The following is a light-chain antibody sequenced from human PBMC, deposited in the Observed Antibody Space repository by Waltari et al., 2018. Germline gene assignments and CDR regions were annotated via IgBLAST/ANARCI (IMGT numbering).Light chain of an antibody. V-gene: IGKV1-33*01. CDR1: QDITSY. J-gene: IGKJ4*01. Sequence: DIQMTQSPSSLSASAGDRVTITCQASQDITSYLHWYRQKPGKAPQLLIYDASNLETGVPSRFSGSGSGTECTFTISSLQPEDVATYYCQQYDNLPGTFGGGTKVEIK. CDR2: DAS. CDR3: QQYDNLPGT.